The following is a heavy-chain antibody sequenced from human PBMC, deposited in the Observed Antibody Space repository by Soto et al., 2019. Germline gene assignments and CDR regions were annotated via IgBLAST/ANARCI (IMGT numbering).Heavy chain of an antibody. Sequence: EVLLLQSGGGLVQPGGSLRLSCAASGFTFGDYAMTWVRQAPGKGLEWVSDISDGDGDTHYADSVKGRFTTSRANSKNTPYLQMSSLRAEEAAVYYCAKGRTYFDFWGQGTLVTVSS. V-gene: IGHV3-23*01. CDR3: AKGRTYFDF. CDR1: GFTFGDYA. J-gene: IGHJ4*02. CDR2: ISDGDGDT.